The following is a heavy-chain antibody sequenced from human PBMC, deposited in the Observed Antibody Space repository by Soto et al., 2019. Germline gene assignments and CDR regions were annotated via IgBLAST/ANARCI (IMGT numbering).Heavy chain of an antibody. Sequence: GASVKVSCKASGGTFSSYTISWVRQAPGQGLEWMGRIIPILGIANYAQKFQGRVTITADKSTSTAYMELSSLRSEDTAVYYCARERGSGYSHYYYGMDVWGQGTTVTVSS. CDR1: GGTFSSYT. CDR3: ARERGSGYSHYYYGMDV. V-gene: IGHV1-69*04. D-gene: IGHD3-22*01. J-gene: IGHJ6*02. CDR2: IIPILGIA.